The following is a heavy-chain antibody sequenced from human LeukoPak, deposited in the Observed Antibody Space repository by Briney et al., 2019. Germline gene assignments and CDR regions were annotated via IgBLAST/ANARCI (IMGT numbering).Heavy chain of an antibody. J-gene: IGHJ1*01. CDR1: GFTFSSYG. V-gene: IGHV3-30*18. CDR3: AKNRGAAAAPQH. CDR2: ISYDGSNK. D-gene: IGHD6-13*01. Sequence: GGSLRLSCAASGFTFSSYGMHWVRQAPGKGLEWVAVISYDGSNKCYADSVKGRFTISRDNSKNTLYLQMNSLRAEDTAVYYCAKNRGAAAAPQHWGQGTLLTVSS.